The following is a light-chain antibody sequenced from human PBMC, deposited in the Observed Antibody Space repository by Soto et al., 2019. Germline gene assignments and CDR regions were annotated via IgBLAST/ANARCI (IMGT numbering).Light chain of an antibody. CDR1: SSNIAAGYD. CDR2: SNS. V-gene: IGLV1-40*01. CDR3: QSYDSILSGVV. Sequence: QSVLTQPPSVSGAPGQRVTISCTGSSSNIAAGYDVHWYQQLPGTAPKLHIYSNSNRPSGVTVRFSSSKSGTSASLAIAGLQAEDGADYYCQSYDSILSGVVFGGGTKLTVL. J-gene: IGLJ2*01.